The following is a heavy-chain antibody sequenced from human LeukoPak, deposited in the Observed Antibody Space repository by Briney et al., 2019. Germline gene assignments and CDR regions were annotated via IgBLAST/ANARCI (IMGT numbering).Heavy chain of an antibody. CDR1: GFTFRSDA. CDR2: ISGSGGST. J-gene: IGHJ6*03. CDR3: AREGRKSRGIDIVRKKERGYYYMDV. V-gene: IGHV3-23*01. D-gene: IGHD2-15*01. Sequence: GGSLRLSCAASGFTFRSDAMRWVRQAPGKGLGWVSAISGSGGSTYYADSVEGRFTISRDHAKNSLYLQRNGLRAEDTAVYYCAREGRKSRGIDIVRKKERGYYYMDVWGKGTTVTVSS.